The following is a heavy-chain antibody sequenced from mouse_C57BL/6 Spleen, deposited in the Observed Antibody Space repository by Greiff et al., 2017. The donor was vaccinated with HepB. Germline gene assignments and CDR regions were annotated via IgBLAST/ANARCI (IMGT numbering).Heavy chain of an antibody. CDR3: ARDALITTVVATVYWYFDV. J-gene: IGHJ1*03. CDR2: IYPGDGDT. Sequence: QVQLQQSGAELVKPGASVKISCKASGYAFSSYWMNWVKQRPGKGLEWIGQIYPGDGDTNYNGKFKGKATLTADKSSSTAYMQLSSLTSEDSAVYFCARDALITTVVATVYWYFDVWGTGTTVTVSS. CDR1: GYAFSSYW. D-gene: IGHD1-1*01. V-gene: IGHV1-80*01.